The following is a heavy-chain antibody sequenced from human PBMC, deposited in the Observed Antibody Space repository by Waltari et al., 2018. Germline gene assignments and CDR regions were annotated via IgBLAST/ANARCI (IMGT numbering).Heavy chain of an antibody. CDR1: GYTFTGQY. V-gene: IGHV1-2*02. J-gene: IGHJ4*02. CDR2: IHPNSGDT. Sequence: QVQLVQSGAEVTKPGASVTVSCKASGYTFTGQYIHWVRQAPGQGLEWMGWIHPNSGDTNYAQKFQGRVTMTGDTSINTAYIELSSLRSDDTAIYYCAKSRDGYNFFDYWGQGALVTVSS. D-gene: IGHD5-12*01. CDR3: AKSRDGYNFFDY.